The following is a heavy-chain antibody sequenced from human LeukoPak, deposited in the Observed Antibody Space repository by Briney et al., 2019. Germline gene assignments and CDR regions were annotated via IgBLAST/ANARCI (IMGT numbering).Heavy chain of an antibody. CDR1: GFTFDDYA. Sequence: GGSLRLSCAASGFTFDDYAMHWVRQAPGKGLEWVSLISWDGGSTYYADSVKGRFTISRDNSENSLYLQMNSLRAEDTAVYYCAREGSKRWLQPFDYWGQGTLVTVSS. V-gene: IGHV3-43D*03. J-gene: IGHJ4*02. D-gene: IGHD5-24*01. CDR2: ISWDGGST. CDR3: AREGSKRWLQPFDY.